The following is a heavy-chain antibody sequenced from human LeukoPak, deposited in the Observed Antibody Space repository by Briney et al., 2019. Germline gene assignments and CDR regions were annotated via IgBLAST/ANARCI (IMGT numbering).Heavy chain of an antibody. CDR1: GFTFEDYA. D-gene: IGHD3-3*01. CDR3: AKDLPQYYDFWSGYYGGFDY. CDR2: ISGNGNNI. J-gene: IGHJ4*02. Sequence: PGESLRLSCAASGFTFEDYAMHWVRQGPGKGLEWVSLISGNGNNIYYADSVKGRFTISRDNSKNSLNLQMNSLRTEDTALYYCAKDLPQYYDFWSGYYGGFDYWGQGTLVTVSS. V-gene: IGHV3-43*02.